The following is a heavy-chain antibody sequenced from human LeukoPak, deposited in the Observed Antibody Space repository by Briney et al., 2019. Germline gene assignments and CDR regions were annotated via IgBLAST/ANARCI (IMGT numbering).Heavy chain of an antibody. CDR3: ATQDYVWGSLNAFDI. CDR2: SSSSSSYI. J-gene: IGHJ3*02. CDR1: GFTFSSYS. V-gene: IGHV3-21*01. D-gene: IGHD3-16*01. Sequence: PGGPLRLSCAASGFTFSSYSVNWVRKAPGKGVEWVSSSSSSSSYIYYADSVKGRFTISRDNAKNSLYLQMNSLRAEDTAVYYCATQDYVWGSLNAFDIWGQGTMVTVSS.